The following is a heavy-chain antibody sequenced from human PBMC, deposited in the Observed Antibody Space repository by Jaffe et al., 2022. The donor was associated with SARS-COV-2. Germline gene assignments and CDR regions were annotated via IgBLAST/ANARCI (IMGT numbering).Heavy chain of an antibody. V-gene: IGHV3-15*01. CDR1: GFTFSNAW. J-gene: IGHJ6*02. Sequence: EVQLVESGGGLVKPGGSLRLSCAASGFTFSNAWMSWVRQAPGKGLEWVGRIKSKTDGGTTDYAAPVKGRFTISRDDSKNTLYLQMNSLKTEDTAVYYCTTRAYWVDDSSGYYPRDYYYGMDVWGQGTTVTVSS. CDR3: TTRAYWVDDSSGYYPRDYYYGMDV. CDR2: IKSKTDGGTT. D-gene: IGHD3-22*01.